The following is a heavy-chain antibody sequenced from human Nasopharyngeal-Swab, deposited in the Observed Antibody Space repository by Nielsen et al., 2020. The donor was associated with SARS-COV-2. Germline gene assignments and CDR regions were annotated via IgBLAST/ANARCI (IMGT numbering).Heavy chain of an antibody. CDR3: ARDDYDFWSGKASYGMDV. V-gene: IGHV3-11*01. J-gene: IGHJ6*02. CDR2: ISSSGSTI. CDR1: GFTFSDYY. Sequence: GGSLRLSCAASGFTFSDYYMSWIRQAPGKGLEWVSYISSSGSTIYYADSVKGRFTTSRDNAKNSLYLQMNSLRAEDTAVYYCARDDYDFWSGKASYGMDVWGQGTTVTVSS. D-gene: IGHD3-3*01.